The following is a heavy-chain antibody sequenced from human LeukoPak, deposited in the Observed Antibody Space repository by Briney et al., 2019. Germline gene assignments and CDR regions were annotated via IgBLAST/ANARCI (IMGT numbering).Heavy chain of an antibody. Sequence: SETLSLTCTVPGGSISSSSYYWGWIRQPPGKGLEWIGSIYYSGSTYYNPSLKSRVTISVDTSKNQFSLKLSSVTAADTAVYYCARPRVNCSGGSCFYYFDYWGQGTLVTVSS. CDR1: GGSISSSSYY. D-gene: IGHD2-15*01. CDR3: ARPRVNCSGGSCFYYFDY. J-gene: IGHJ4*02. CDR2: IYYSGST. V-gene: IGHV4-39*01.